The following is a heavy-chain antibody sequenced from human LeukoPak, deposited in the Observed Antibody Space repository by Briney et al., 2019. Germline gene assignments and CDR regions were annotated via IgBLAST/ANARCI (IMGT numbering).Heavy chain of an antibody. Sequence: GGSLRLSCAASGFTFSSYNMNWVRQAPGKGLEWVSAISGSGGSTYYADSVKGRFTISRDNSKNTLYLKMNSLRAEDTAVYYCAKDSGGVAAAGSPYFQHWGQGTLVTVSS. CDR2: ISGSGGST. J-gene: IGHJ1*01. CDR3: AKDSGGVAAAGSPYFQH. CDR1: GFTFSSYN. V-gene: IGHV3-23*01. D-gene: IGHD6-13*01.